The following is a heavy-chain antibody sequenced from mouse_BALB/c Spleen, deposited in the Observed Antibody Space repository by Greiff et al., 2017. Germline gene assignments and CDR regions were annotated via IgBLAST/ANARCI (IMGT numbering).Heavy chain of an antibody. CDR3: TREEYAWFAY. D-gene: IGHD2-10*02. Sequence: VQLQQSGAELVKPGASVKLSCKASGYTFTSYYMYWVKQRPGQGLEWIGGINPSNGGTNFNEKFKSKATLTVDKSSSTAYMQLSSLTSEDSAVYYCTREEYAWFAYWGQGTLVTVSA. J-gene: IGHJ3*01. V-gene: IGHV1S81*02. CDR1: GYTFTSYY. CDR2: INPSNGGT.